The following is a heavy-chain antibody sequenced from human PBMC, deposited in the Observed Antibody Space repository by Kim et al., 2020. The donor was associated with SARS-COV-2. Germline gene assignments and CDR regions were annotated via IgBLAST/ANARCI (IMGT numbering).Heavy chain of an antibody. CDR3: ARRRGTFYFDY. CDR2: EK. J-gene: IGHJ4*02. V-gene: IGHV3-7*04. Sequence: EKFYVDSVKGRFTIPRDNGKNSLYLQMYNLRGDDTGVYYCARRRGTFYFDYWGLGTQVTVSS. D-gene: IGHD3-16*01.